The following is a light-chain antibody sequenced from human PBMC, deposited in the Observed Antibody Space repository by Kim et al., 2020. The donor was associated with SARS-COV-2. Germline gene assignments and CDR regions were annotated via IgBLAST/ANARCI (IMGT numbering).Light chain of an antibody. J-gene: IGLJ1*01. CDR2: GNS. CDR3: QSYDNSLSAYV. Sequence: RGTISCTGSSSNIGADYDVHWYQQLPGTAPKLLMFGNSNRPSGVPDRFSGSKSGTSASLAITGLQADDEAAYYCQSYDNSLSAYVFGTGTEVTVL. V-gene: IGLV1-40*01. CDR1: SSNIGADYD.